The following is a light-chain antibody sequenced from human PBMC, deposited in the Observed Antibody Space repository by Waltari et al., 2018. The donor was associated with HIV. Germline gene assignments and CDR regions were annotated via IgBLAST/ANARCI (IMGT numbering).Light chain of an antibody. J-gene: IGLJ2*01. V-gene: IGLV6-57*01. Sequence: FMLTQPHSVSESPGKTVTIPCTRSSGSVASNYVQCYQQRPGSSPTTVIYEDNQRPSGVPDRFSGSIDSSSNSASLTISGLKTEDEADYYCQSYDSRNHVVFGGGTKLTVL. CDR3: QSYDSRNHVV. CDR2: EDN. CDR1: SGSVASNY.